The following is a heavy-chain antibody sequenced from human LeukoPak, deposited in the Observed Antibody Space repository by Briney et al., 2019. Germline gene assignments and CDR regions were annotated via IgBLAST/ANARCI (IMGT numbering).Heavy chain of an antibody. J-gene: IGHJ6*03. D-gene: IGHD3-16*01. CDR2: MHHSGNT. CDR3: ARETSQKGAHYMDV. Sequence: SETLSLTCAVSGYPISSEYYWGWIRQPPGKGLEWIGSMHHSGNTYYTPSLKSRVTISTDTSKNQFSLKLSSVTAADTAVYYCARETSQKGAHYMDVWGKGTTVTISS. V-gene: IGHV4-38-2*02. CDR1: GYPISSEYY.